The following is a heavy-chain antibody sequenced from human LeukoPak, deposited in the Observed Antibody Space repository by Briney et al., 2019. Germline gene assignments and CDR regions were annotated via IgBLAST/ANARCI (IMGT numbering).Heavy chain of an antibody. CDR3: ARDTYYYDSSGYSADY. CDR2: ISYDGSIK. V-gene: IGHV3-30-3*01. J-gene: IGHJ4*02. D-gene: IGHD3-22*01. Sequence: GGSLRLSCAASGFTFSSYAMHWVRQAPGKGLEWVAVISYDGSIKYYADSVKGRFTISRDNSKNTLYLQMNSLRAEDTAVYYCARDTYYYDSSGYSADYWGQGTLVTVSS. CDR1: GFTFSSYA.